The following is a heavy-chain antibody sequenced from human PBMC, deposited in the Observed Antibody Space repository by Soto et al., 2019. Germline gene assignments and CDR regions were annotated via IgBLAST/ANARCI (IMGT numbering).Heavy chain of an antibody. D-gene: IGHD2-2*01. Sequence: GGSLRLSCAASGFTFSGSAMYWVRQASGKGLEWVGRIRSKANSYATAYAASVKGRFTISRDDSKNTAYLQMNSLTTEDTAVYYCTRSGRTQHHDLGYCSSTSCQIYYYYYMDVWGIGTTVTVSS. CDR1: GFTFSGSA. CDR3: TRSGRTQHHDLGYCSSTSCQIYYYYYMDV. J-gene: IGHJ6*03. CDR2: IRSKANSYAT. V-gene: IGHV3-73*01.